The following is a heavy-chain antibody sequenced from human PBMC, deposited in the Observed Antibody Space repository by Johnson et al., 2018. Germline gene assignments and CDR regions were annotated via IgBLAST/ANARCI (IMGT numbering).Heavy chain of an antibody. D-gene: IGHD3-3*01. CDR1: GFTFSSYG. CDR2: ISYDGSNK. J-gene: IGHJ1*01. CDR3: AKDKRIYGGSEYFQH. Sequence: QVQLVESGGGVVQPGRSPRLSCAASGFTFSSYGMHWVRQAPGKGLEWVAVISYDGSNKYYADSVKGRFTISRDNSKNTLYLQMNSLRAEDTAVYYCAKDKRIYGGSEYFQHWGQGTLVTVSS. V-gene: IGHV3-30*18.